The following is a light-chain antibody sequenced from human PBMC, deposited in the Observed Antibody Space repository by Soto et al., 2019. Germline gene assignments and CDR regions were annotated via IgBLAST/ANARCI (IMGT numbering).Light chain of an antibody. CDR3: CSFADFTDG. V-gene: IGLV2-23*02. J-gene: IGLJ1*01. CDR1: SSDIRSYDL. Sequence: QSVLTQPASVSGTAGQSITISCTGTSSDIRSYDLVSWYQQHPGTAPKLIIYEVTKLPSGVSTRFSGSKSGNTASLTISGLQAVDEADYYCCSFADFTDGLGTGTKVTVL. CDR2: EVT.